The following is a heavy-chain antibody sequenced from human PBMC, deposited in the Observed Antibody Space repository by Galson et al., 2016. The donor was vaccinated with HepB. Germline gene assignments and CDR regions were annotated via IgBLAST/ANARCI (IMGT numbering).Heavy chain of an antibody. CDR1: GSTFSSYA. D-gene: IGHD3-10*01. CDR2: ISYDGSSK. J-gene: IGHJ6*02. Sequence: SLRLSCAASGSTFSSYAMHWVRQAPGKGLEWVTVISYDGSSKDYADSVKGRFTISRHNPENKLYLQMNSLRTEDTAVYYCARDTYYHGSGSLLYGMDVWGQGTTVTVSS. CDR3: ARDTYYHGSGSLLYGMDV. V-gene: IGHV3-30*04.